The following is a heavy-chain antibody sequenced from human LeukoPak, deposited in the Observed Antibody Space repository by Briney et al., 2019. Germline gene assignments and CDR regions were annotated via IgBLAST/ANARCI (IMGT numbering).Heavy chain of an antibody. CDR1: GFTFSDYY. J-gene: IGHJ4*02. CDR3: ARDVNLYYDYVWGSSY. Sequence: TGGSLRLSCAASGFTFSDYYMSSIRQAPGKGLEWVSYISSSGSTIYYADSVKGRFTISRDNAKNSLYLQMNSLRAEDTAVYYCARDVNLYYDYVWGSSYWGQGTLVTVSS. CDR2: ISSSGSTI. D-gene: IGHD3-16*01. V-gene: IGHV3-11*04.